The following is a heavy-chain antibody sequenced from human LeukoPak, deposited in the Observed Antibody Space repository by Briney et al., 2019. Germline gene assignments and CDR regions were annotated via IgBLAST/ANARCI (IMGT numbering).Heavy chain of an antibody. J-gene: IGHJ6*03. Sequence: SETLSLTCTVSGGSISGYYWSWIRQPPGKGLEWIGEINHSGSTNYNPSLKSRVTISVDTSKNQFSLKLSSVTAADTAVYYCARFPTAYSSSYYYMDVWGKGTTVTVSS. CDR2: INHSGST. CDR1: GGSISGYY. D-gene: IGHD6-6*01. V-gene: IGHV4-34*01. CDR3: ARFPTAYSSSYYYMDV.